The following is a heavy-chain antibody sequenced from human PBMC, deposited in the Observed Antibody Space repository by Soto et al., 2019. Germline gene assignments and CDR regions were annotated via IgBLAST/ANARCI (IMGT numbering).Heavy chain of an antibody. V-gene: IGHV5-10-1*01. CDR1: EYSFRIYW. Sequence: LGESLKISCQAFEYSFRIYWISWVRQKPGGGLEWMGRVDPNDSFATYSPSFEGHVSISVDKSTNIVYLQWRSLRASDTATYYRARHQSGSGNSNFDFWGQGTPVTVS. CDR2: VDPNDSFA. J-gene: IGHJ4*02. D-gene: IGHD3-10*01. CDR3: ARHQSGSGNSNFDF.